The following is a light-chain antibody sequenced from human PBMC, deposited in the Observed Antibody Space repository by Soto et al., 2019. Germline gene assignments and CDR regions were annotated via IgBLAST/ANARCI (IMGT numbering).Light chain of an antibody. CDR1: SSDFGDYNV. V-gene: IGLV2-23*03. CDR3: CSYADTSTFWVV. J-gene: IGLJ3*02. Sequence: QSVLTQPASVSGSPGQSITISCSGTSSDFGDYNVVSWYQQHPGKAPKLIIYEGTKRPSGVSNRFSGSKSGNAASLTISGLQTEDEADYYCCSYADTSTFWVVFGGGTKLTVL. CDR2: EGT.